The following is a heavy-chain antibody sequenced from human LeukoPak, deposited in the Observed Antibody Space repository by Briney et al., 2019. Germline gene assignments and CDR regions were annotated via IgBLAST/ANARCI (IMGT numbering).Heavy chain of an antibody. CDR3: ATTGNFYDMDV. CDR1: GFAFISTS. J-gene: IGHJ6*03. Sequence: GGPLRLSCAASGFAFISTSIHWVRQAPGKGLEWLSYSSTVTGNIYYADSVEGRFTISRDNARSSLYLQMSSLRAEDTAVYFCATTGNFYDMDVWGKGTTVTVSS. D-gene: IGHD1-1*01. V-gene: IGHV3-48*04. CDR2: SSTVTGNI.